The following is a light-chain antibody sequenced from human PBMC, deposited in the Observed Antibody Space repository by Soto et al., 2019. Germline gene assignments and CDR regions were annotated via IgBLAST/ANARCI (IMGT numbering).Light chain of an antibody. V-gene: IGKV1-39*01. CDR3: QQSYSPSRT. CDR1: RSISTF. CDR2: AAS. Sequence: DIQMTQSPSSLSASVGDRVSITCGASRSISTFLNWYQQKPGTAPKLLIYAASSLQSGVPSRFSGSGSGTDFTLTISSLQPEDFATYYCQQSYSPSRTFGQGTKVDI. J-gene: IGKJ1*01.